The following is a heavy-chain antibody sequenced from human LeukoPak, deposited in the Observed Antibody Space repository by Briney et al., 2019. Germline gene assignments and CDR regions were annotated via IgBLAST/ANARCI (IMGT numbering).Heavy chain of an antibody. D-gene: IGHD6-19*01. J-gene: IGHJ5*02. CDR2: INWDSGSI. V-gene: IGHV3-9*01. CDR3: AKTPKPDSSGWYRAWFDP. Sequence: SLELSCAASGFTFDYYAMHWVRQAPGKGLEGVSGINWDSGSIGYADSVKGRFTISRDNAKNSLYLQMNSLRAEDTALYYCAKTPKPDSSGWYRAWFDPWGQGTLVTVSS. CDR1: GFTFDYYA.